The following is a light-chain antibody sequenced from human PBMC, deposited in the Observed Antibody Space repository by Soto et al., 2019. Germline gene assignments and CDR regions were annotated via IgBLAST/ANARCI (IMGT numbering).Light chain of an antibody. CDR2: GAS. V-gene: IGKV3-20*01. Sequence: EIVLTQSPGTLSLSPGERATLSCRASQSVSSSYLAWYQQKPGQAPRLLIYGASVRATGIPDRFSGSGSGADLTLTISRLEPEDFAVYYCQQYGSSPPITFGQGTRLEIK. CDR1: QSVSSSY. CDR3: QQYGSSPPIT. J-gene: IGKJ5*01.